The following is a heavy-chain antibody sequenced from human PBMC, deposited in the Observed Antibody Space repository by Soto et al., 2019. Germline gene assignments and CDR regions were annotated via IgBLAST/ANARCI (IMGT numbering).Heavy chain of an antibody. CDR1: GFTFSDHY. CDR3: VRVARQPLVFLDY. V-gene: IGHV3-72*01. J-gene: IGHJ4*02. CDR2: TRNRARSYTT. D-gene: IGHD2-8*01. Sequence: EVQLVDSGGGLVQPGGSLRLSCAGSGFTFSDHYMDWVRQAPGKGLEWVGRTRNRARSYTTEYAASVKGRFAISRDDSKNSLYLQMNSLKIEDSAVYYCVRVARQPLVFLDYWGQGTLVTVSS.